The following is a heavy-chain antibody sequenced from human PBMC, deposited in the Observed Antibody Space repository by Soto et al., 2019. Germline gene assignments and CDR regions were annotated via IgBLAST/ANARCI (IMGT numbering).Heavy chain of an antibody. Sequence: GESLKISCKGSGYSFTSYWISWVRQMPGKGLEWMGRIDPSDSYTNYSPSFQGHVTISADKSISTAYLQWSSLKASDTAMYYCARSVVVVPAAIAYYGMDVWGQGTTATVSS. V-gene: IGHV5-10-1*01. D-gene: IGHD2-2*02. CDR1: GYSFTSYW. CDR3: ARSVVVVPAAIAYYGMDV. J-gene: IGHJ6*02. CDR2: IDPSDSYT.